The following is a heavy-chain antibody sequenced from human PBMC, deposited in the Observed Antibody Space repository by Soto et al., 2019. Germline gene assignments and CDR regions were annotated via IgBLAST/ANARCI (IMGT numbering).Heavy chain of an antibody. CDR1: GFTFSSYA. J-gene: IGHJ4*02. D-gene: IGHD6-6*01. CDR2: ISDSGGTT. Sequence: EVQLLESGGSLVQPGGSLRLSCAASGFTFSSYAMRWVRQGPGKGLEWVSAISDSGGTTYYADSVKGRFTISRDNSKSTLYLQMNSLRDEDTAIYYCARSSSSSGPWGQGTLVTVSS. CDR3: ARSSSSSGP. V-gene: IGHV3-23*01.